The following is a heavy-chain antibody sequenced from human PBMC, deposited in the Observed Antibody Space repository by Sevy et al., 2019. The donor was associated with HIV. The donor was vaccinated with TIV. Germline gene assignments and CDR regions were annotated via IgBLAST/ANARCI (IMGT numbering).Heavy chain of an antibody. CDR2: IRQDGSEK. D-gene: IGHD6-13*01. V-gene: IGHV3-7*03. CDR1: EFTFSGYW. Sequence: GGSLRLSCAASEFTFSGYWMNWVRQAPGKGLEWVANIRQDGSEKYYVDSVKGRFTISRDNAKNSLFLQMNGLRADDTAVYYCVREYEAGTAAAGGAFDYWGQGTLVTVSS. J-gene: IGHJ4*02. CDR3: VREYEAGTAAAGGAFDY.